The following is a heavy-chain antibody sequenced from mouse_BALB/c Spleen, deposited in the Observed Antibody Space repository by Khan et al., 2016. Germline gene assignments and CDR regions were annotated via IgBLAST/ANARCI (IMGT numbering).Heavy chain of an antibody. J-gene: IGHJ4*01. CDR2: INPGSSTI. V-gene: IGHV4-2*02. Sequence: EVKLLESGGGLVQPGGSLNLSCAASGFDFSRYWMSWARQAPGKGQEWIGEINPGSSTINYTPSLKDKFIISRDTAKNTLYLQMSKVRSEDTALYYCARLLWLRAMDYWGQGTSVTVSS. CDR1: GFDFSRYW. D-gene: IGHD2-2*01. CDR3: ARLLWLRAMDY.